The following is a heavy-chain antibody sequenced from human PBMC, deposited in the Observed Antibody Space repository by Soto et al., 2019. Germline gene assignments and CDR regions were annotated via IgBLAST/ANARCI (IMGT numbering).Heavy chain of an antibody. J-gene: IGHJ4*02. D-gene: IGHD2-2*01. CDR2: IWYDGSNK. V-gene: IGHV3-33*01. CDR3: ARERGYCSSTSCRTFDY. Sequence: QVQLVESGGGVVQPGRSLRLSCAASGFTFSSYGMHWVRQAPGKGLEWVAVIWYDGSNKYYADSVKGRFTISRDNSKNMXYLQMNSLRAEDTAVYYCARERGYCSSTSCRTFDYWGQGTLVTVSS. CDR1: GFTFSSYG.